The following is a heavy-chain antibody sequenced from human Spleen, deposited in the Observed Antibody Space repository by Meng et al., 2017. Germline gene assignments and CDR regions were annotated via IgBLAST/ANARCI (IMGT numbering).Heavy chain of an antibody. CDR2: IDHSGSA. Sequence: WGAGRFRPSWTLSLTCVVAGGSVTAYYGSCIRQPPGKGLEWIGQIDHSGSANYNPSVKSRVTITVETSKNQFSLNLTSVTAADTAVYYCASNGWYCLDYWGQGTLVTVSS. CDR1: GGSVTAYY. V-gene: IGHV4-34*01. J-gene: IGHJ4*02. D-gene: IGHD2-8*02. CDR3: ASNGWYCLDY.